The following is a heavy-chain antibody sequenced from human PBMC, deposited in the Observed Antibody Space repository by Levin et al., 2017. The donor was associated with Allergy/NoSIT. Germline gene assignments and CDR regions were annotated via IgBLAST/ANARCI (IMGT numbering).Heavy chain of an antibody. D-gene: IGHD4/OR15-4a*01. V-gene: IGHV3-23*01. Sequence: GESLKISCAASGFTFSSDAMSWFRQAPEKGLEWVSTISRSGGTTWYADSVKGRFTSSRDNSKNTLYLQMDSLRAEDSATYYCAKHSATDDGSSDCWGQGTLVTVSS. CDR2: ISRSGGTT. CDR1: GFTFSSDA. J-gene: IGHJ4*02. CDR3: AKHSATDDGSSDC.